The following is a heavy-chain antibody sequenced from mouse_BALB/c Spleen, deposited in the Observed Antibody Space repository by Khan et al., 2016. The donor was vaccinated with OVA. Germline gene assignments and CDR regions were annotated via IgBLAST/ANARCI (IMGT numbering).Heavy chain of an antibody. CDR3: ARIQGGDFDY. D-gene: IGHD3-2*02. V-gene: IGHV3-2*02. CDR2: ISYSGNT. Sequence: SGPGLVKPSQSLSLTCTVTGYSITSDYAWNWIRQFPENKLEWMGYISYSGNTKYNPSLKSRISITRDTSKNQFFLQLNFVTIEDTATYYCARIQGGDFDYWGQGTTLTVSS. CDR1: GYSITSDYA. J-gene: IGHJ2*01.